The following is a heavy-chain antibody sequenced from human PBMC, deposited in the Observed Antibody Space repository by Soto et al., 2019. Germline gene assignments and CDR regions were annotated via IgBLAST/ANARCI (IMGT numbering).Heavy chain of an antibody. V-gene: IGHV3-7*01. CDR1: GFTFSSYW. Sequence: GGSLRLSCAASGFTFSSYWMSWVRQAPGKGLEWVANIKQDGSEKYYVDSVKGRFTISRDNAKNSLYLQMNSLRAEDTAVYYCARPPYCSGGSCYLYYFDYWGQGTLVTVSS. J-gene: IGHJ4*02. CDR3: ARPPYCSGGSCYLYYFDY. CDR2: IKQDGSEK. D-gene: IGHD2-15*01.